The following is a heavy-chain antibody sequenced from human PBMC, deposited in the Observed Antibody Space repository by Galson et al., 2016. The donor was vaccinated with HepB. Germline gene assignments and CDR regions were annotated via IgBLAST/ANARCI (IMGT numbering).Heavy chain of an antibody. CDR3: ARRSSKIGARHRFFDL. V-gene: IGHV3-9*01. CDR1: GFTFDDYA. Sequence: SLRLSCATSGFTFDDYAMHWVRQSPGKGLEWVSGISWDSRSIDYVGSVKGRFTISRDNAKNSLYLQMNSLRTDERAFYFCARRSSKIGARHRFFDLWGRGTLVTVSS. J-gene: IGHJ2*01. CDR2: ISWDSRSI. D-gene: IGHD1-26*01.